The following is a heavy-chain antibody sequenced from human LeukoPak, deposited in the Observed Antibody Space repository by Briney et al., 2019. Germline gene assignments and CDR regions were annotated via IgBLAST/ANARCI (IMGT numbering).Heavy chain of an antibody. CDR2: INPDSGVT. D-gene: IGHD1-26*01. CDR3: ASRELGY. Sequence: SVKVSCKTYGYTFTGYFMHWVRQAPGQGLEWLGWINPDSGVTKYAQKFQGRVTMTRDTSISTAYMELSRLRSDDTAVYYCASRELGYWGQGTLVTVSS. J-gene: IGHJ4*02. CDR1: GYTFTGYF. V-gene: IGHV1-2*02.